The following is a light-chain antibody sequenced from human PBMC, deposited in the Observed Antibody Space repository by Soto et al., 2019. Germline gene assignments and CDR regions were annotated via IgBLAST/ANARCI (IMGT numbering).Light chain of an antibody. CDR3: ASYTTSSTYV. Sequence: QSVLTQPASGSGSPGQSIGISCTGTSSDVGGYSYVSWYQQQPGKAPKLVISDVSNRPSGVSDRFSGSKSGNTASLTISGLQTEDEADYYCASYTTSSTYVFGTGTKVTVL. CDR1: SSDVGGYSY. J-gene: IGLJ1*01. CDR2: DVS. V-gene: IGLV2-14*01.